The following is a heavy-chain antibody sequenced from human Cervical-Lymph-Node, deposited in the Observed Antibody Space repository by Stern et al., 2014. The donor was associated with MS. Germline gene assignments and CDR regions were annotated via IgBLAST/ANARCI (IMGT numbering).Heavy chain of an antibody. CDR2: VTANSANT. Sequence: QVQLVQSGGEVKKPGASVKVSCKAPDYTFASYGITWVRQAPGQGLEWLGWVTANSANTYYAQSLQGRVTMTTDTSTATAYLELRNLRSDDTAVYYCARVAADTFDFWGQGTQVIVSS. CDR1: DYTFASYG. CDR3: ARVAADTFDF. J-gene: IGHJ4*02. V-gene: IGHV1-18*01. D-gene: IGHD6-19*01.